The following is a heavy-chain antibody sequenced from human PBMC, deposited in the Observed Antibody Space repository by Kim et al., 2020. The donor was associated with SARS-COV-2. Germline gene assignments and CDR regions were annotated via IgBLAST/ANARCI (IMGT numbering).Heavy chain of an antibody. J-gene: IGHJ3*02. D-gene: IGHD3-9*01. V-gene: IGHV4-39*01. Sequence: SETLSLTCTVSGGSISTTSFYWGWIRQPPGKGLEWIGSIYYGGTTFYNPSLKSRFTVSEDTSKNQFSLKLSSVTAADSAMYYCASMRGDYNVLTGYSNAFNTWRQGTLVTVSS. CDR3: ASMRGDYNVLTGYSNAFNT. CDR1: GGSISTTSFY. CDR2: IYYGGTT.